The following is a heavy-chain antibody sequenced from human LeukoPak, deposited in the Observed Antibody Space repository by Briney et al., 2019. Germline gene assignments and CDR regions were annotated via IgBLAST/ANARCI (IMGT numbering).Heavy chain of an antibody. V-gene: IGHV3-74*01. CDR3: ARGVGYYDILTGYFFDP. J-gene: IGHJ5*02. CDR2: INSDGSST. Sequence: GGSLRLSCAASGFTFSSYWMHWVRQAPGKGLVWVSRINSDGSSTSYADSVKGRFTISRDSAKNTLYLQMNSLRAEDTAVYYCARGVGYYDILTGYFFDPWGQGTLVTVSS. D-gene: IGHD3-9*01. CDR1: GFTFSSYW.